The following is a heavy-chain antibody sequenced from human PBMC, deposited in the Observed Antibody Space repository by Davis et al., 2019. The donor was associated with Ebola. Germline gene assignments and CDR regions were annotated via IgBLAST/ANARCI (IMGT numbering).Heavy chain of an antibody. V-gene: IGHV1-2*02. CDR3: ARRGGDIVVVPAAINRATDYYYYMDV. CDR2: INPNSGGT. J-gene: IGHJ6*03. D-gene: IGHD2-2*02. CDR1: GYTFTAYF. Sequence: ASVQVSCKASGYTFTAYFMHWVRQAPGQGLEWMGWINPNSGGTNYAQKFQGRVTITADESTSTAYMELSSLRSEDTAVYYCARRGGDIVVVPAAINRATDYYYYMDVWGKGTTVTVSS.